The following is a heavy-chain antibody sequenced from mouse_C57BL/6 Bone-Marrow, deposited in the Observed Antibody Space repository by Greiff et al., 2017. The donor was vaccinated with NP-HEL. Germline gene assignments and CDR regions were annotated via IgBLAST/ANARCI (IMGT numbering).Heavy chain of an antibody. CDR1: GYTFTSYW. CDR2: IYPGSGST. V-gene: IGHV1-55*01. CDR3: ARDFTTVVNFDY. Sequence: QVQLQQPGAELVKPGASVKMSCKASGYTFTSYWITWVKQRPGQGLEWIGDIYPGSGSTNYNEKFKSKATLTVDTSSSTAYMQLSSLTSEDSAVYYCARDFTTVVNFDYWGQGTTLTVSS. D-gene: IGHD1-1*01. J-gene: IGHJ2*01.